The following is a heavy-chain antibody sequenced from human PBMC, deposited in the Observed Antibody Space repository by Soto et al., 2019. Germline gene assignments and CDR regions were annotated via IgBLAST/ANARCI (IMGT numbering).Heavy chain of an antibody. V-gene: IGHV4-30-4*01. CDR2: IYHSGNT. CDR3: ARIGWAVEKKYFDP. CDR1: GGSISSADHY. Sequence: SETLSLTCSVSGGSISSADHYWSWIRQPPGKGLEWMGYIYHSGNTHYNPSLKSRITISIDTSTNRLSLNLTSVTAADTAVYFWARIGWAVEKKYFDPWGQGALVTVSS. J-gene: IGHJ5*02. D-gene: IGHD1-26*01.